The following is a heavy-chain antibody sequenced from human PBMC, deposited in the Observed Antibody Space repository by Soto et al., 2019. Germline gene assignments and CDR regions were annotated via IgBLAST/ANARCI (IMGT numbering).Heavy chain of an antibody. CDR2: SYATGTT. CDR1: GAGSMGFY. V-gene: IGHV4-4*07. Sequence: SATMGLTWSVSGAGSMGFYRTRISDSAVGGLWWIGRSYATGTTDYTPSLKSRVMMSVDTSKKQFSLKLRSVTAADTAVYYCVRDGTKTLRDWFDPWGQGISVTVSS. CDR3: VRDGTKTLRDWFDP. D-gene: IGHD1-1*01. J-gene: IGHJ5*02.